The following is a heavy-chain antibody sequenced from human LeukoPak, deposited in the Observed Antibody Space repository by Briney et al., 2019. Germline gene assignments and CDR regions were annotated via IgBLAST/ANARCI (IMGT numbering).Heavy chain of an antibody. Sequence: GGSLRLACAASGFRFSSYAMSWVRQAPGKGLEWVSAISGSGVSTYYADSVKGRFTVSRDNSKNTLYLQMSSLRAEDTAVYYCAKVYYDFWSGYYTPFDYWGQGTLVTVSS. J-gene: IGHJ4*02. V-gene: IGHV3-23*01. CDR2: ISGSGVST. CDR1: GFRFSSYA. CDR3: AKVYYDFWSGYYTPFDY. D-gene: IGHD3-3*01.